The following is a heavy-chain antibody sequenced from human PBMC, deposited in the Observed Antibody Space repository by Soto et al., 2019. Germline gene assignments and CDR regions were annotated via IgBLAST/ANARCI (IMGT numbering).Heavy chain of an antibody. CDR2: ISYDGSNK. CDR1: GFTFSSYA. Sequence: QVRLVESGGGVVQPGRSLRLSCAASGFTFSSYAMHWVRQAPGKGLEWVAVISYDGSNKYYADSVKGRFTISRDNSKNTLYLQMNSLRAEDTAVYYCARDPDYGDDYFDYWGQGTLVTVSS. V-gene: IGHV3-30-3*01. J-gene: IGHJ4*02. CDR3: ARDPDYGDDYFDY. D-gene: IGHD4-17*01.